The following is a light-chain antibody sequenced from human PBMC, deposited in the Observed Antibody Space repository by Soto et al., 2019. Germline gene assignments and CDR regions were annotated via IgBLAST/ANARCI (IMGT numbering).Light chain of an antibody. CDR1: QSVLLTSNNENY. J-gene: IGKJ2*01. Sequence: DLMVTPPPDSLPVSLGERATINCKSSQSVLLTSNNENYLAWYQQKPGKAPKLLIYDASNLETGVPSRFSGSGSGTDFTFTISSLQPEDIATYYCQQYDNLPYTFGQGTKVDIK. CDR2: DAS. CDR3: QQYDNLPYT. V-gene: IGKV1-33*01.